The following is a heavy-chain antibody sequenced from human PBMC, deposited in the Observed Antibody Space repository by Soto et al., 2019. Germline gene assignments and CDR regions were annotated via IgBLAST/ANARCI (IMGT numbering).Heavy chain of an antibody. CDR3: ARERRHVPLFSFRGHYYGMDV. Sequence: SQTLSLTCAISGDSVSSNSAAWNWIRQSPSRGLEWLGRTYYRSKWYNDYAVSVKSRITINPDTSKNQFSLQLNSVTPEDTAVYYCARERRHVPLFSFRGHYYGMDVWGQGTTVTVSS. V-gene: IGHV6-1*01. J-gene: IGHJ6*02. D-gene: IGHD3-16*01. CDR2: TYYRSKWYN. CDR1: GDSVSSNSAA.